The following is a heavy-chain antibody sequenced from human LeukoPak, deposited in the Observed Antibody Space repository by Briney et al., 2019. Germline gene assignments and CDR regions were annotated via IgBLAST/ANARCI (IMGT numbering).Heavy chain of an antibody. CDR3: ARDRRDCGGDCYRGVWFDP. V-gene: IGHV1-2*02. J-gene: IGHJ5*02. CDR2: INPNSGGT. Sequence: ASVKVSCKASGYTFINYGITWVRQAPGQGLEWMGWINPNSGGTNYAQKFQGRVTMTRDTSISTAYMELSRLRSDDTAVYYCARDRRDCGGDCYRGVWFDPWGQGTLVTVSS. CDR1: GYTFINYG. D-gene: IGHD2-21*02.